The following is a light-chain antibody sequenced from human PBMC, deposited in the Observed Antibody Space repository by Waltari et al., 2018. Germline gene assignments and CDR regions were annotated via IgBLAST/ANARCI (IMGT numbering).Light chain of an antibody. CDR1: QSVSSN. CDR2: GAS. Sequence: EIVMTQSPATLSVCPGERATLSCRASQSVSSNLAWYQQKPGQAPRLLLYGASTSATGIPARFSGSGSGTEFTLTISSMQSEDFAVYYCQQYNNWPPLFTFGPGTKVDIK. J-gene: IGKJ3*01. V-gene: IGKV3-15*01. CDR3: QQYNNWPPLFT.